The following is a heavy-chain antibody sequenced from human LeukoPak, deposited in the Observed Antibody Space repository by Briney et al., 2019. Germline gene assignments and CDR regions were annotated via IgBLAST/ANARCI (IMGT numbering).Heavy chain of an antibody. D-gene: IGHD3-22*01. Sequence: QTGGSLRLSCAASGFTFSSYAMTWVRHSSGKGLDWVSAISAGGGNTYYADSVKGRFTISRDNSKNTLYLQMNSLRAEDTAVYYCAKDRDYYDSSLDYWGQGTLVTVSS. V-gene: IGHV3-23*01. J-gene: IGHJ4*02. CDR3: AKDRDYYDSSLDY. CDR2: ISAGGGNT. CDR1: GFTFSSYA.